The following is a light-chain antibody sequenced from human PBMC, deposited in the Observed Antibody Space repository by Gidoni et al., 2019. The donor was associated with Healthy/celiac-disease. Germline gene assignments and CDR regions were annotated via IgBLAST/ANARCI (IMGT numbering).Light chain of an antibody. Sequence: SVLPQPPSVSGAPGQRVTISCTGSSSNIGAGYDVHWYQQLPGTAPKLLIYGNSNRPSGVPDRFSGSKSGTSASLAITGLQAEDEADYYCQSYDSGYVFGTGTKVTVL. CDR2: GNS. V-gene: IGLV1-40*01. CDR3: QSYDSGYV. CDR1: SSNIGAGYD. J-gene: IGLJ1*01.